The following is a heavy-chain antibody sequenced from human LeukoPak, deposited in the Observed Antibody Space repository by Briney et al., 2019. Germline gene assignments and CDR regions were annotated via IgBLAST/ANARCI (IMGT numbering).Heavy chain of an antibody. J-gene: IGHJ4*02. CDR1: GGTFSSYT. CDR2: IIPILGIA. V-gene: IGHV1-69*04. Sequence: SVKVSCKASGGTFSSYTISWVRPAPGQGLEWMGRIIPILGIANYAQKFQGRVTITADKSTSTAYMERSSLRSEDTAVYYCARDQETGGPTDYWGQGTLVTVSS. CDR3: ARDQETGGPTDY. D-gene: IGHD7-27*01.